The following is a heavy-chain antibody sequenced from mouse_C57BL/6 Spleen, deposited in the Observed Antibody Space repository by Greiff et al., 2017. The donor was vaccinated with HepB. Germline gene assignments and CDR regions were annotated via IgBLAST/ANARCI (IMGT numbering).Heavy chain of an antibody. V-gene: IGHV1-72*01. J-gene: IGHJ1*03. CDR3: AREEIRSWYVGV. CDR1: GYTFTSYW. CDR2: IDPNSGGT. Sequence: QVQLKQPGAELVKPGASVKLSCKASGYTFTSYWMHWVKRRPGRGLEWIGRIDPNSGGTKYNEKFKSKATLTVDKPSSTAYMQLSSLTSEDSAVYYCAREEIRSWYVGVWGTGTTVTVSS.